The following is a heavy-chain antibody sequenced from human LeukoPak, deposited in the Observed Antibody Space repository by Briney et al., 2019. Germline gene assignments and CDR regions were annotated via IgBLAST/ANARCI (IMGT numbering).Heavy chain of an antibody. D-gene: IGHD2/OR15-2a*01. J-gene: IGHJ5*02. CDR3: AKDIGILTTSLYNWFDP. CDR1: GFTFSSYG. V-gene: IGHV3-33*05. CDR2: IAYGGSNT. Sequence: GGSLRLSCTASGFTFSSYGMHWLRQAPGKGLEWVAVIAYGGSNTYYLDSVKGRFIISRDNSRNTLYLQMNSLRVEDTAVYYCAKDIGILTTSLYNWFDPWGQGTLVTVSS.